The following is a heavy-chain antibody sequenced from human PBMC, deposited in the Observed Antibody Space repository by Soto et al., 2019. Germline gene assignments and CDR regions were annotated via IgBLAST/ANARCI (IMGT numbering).Heavy chain of an antibody. CDR3: AHSSQWLRDFDY. CDR2: IYWDDDK. J-gene: IGHJ4*02. D-gene: IGHD5-12*01. V-gene: IGHV2-5*02. CDR1: GFSLSNSGVG. Sequence: SGPTLVNPTQTLTLTCTFSGFSLSNSGVGVAWIRQPPEKALEWLALIYWDDDKRYSPSLKSRLTITKDTSTNQVVLTMTNMDPVDTATYYCAHSSQWLRDFDYWGQGTLVTVSS.